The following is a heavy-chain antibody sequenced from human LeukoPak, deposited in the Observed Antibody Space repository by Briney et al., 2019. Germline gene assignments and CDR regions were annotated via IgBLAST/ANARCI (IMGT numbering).Heavy chain of an antibody. CDR2: INHSGST. Sequence: PSETLSLTCTVSGGSISTSNYYWSWIRQPPGKGLEWIGEINHSGSTNYNPSLKSRVTISVDTSKNQFSLKLSSVTAADTAVYYCARGLEAAAGIWGQGTLVTVSS. CDR1: GGSISTSNYY. D-gene: IGHD6-13*01. V-gene: IGHV4-39*07. CDR3: ARGLEAAAGI. J-gene: IGHJ4*02.